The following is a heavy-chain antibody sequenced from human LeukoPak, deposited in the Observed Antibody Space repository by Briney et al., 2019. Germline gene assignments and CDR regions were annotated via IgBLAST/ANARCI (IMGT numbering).Heavy chain of an antibody. J-gene: IGHJ3*02. D-gene: IGHD1-14*01. V-gene: IGHV1-18*01. CDR1: GYTFTSYG. CDR2: LSASDGNT. CDR3: ARTRNHAFDI. Sequence: ASVKVSCRASGYTFTSYGISWVRQAPGRGLEWMGWLSASDGNTNYAQKLQGRVTMTTDTSTSTVYMELRSLRSDDTAVYYCARTRNHAFDIWGQGTMVTVSS.